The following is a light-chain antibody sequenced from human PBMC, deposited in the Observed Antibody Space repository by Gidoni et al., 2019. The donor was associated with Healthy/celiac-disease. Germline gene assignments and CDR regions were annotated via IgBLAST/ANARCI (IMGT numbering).Light chain of an antibody. J-gene: IGKJ1*01. CDR3: QQYGSSPLT. V-gene: IGKV3-20*01. CDR1: QSVSRSY. Sequence: EIVLTQSPGTLSLSPGERATLSCRASQSVSRSYLAWYQQNPGQAPRLLIYGASSRATGIPDRFSGSGSGTDFTLTISRLEPEEFAVYYCQQYGSSPLTFXQXTKVEIK. CDR2: GAS.